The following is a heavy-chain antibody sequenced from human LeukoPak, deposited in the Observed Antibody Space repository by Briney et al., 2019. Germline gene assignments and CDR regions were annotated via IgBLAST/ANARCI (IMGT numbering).Heavy chain of an antibody. CDR3: ARASAYYYDSSGYYLPDY. CDR2: INWNGGST. CDR1: GFTFDDYG. D-gene: IGHD3-22*01. Sequence: GGSLRLSCAASGFTFDDYGMSWVHQAPGKGLEWVSGINWNGGSTGYADSVKGRFTISRDNAKNSLYLQMNSLRAEDTALYYCARASAYYYDSSGYYLPDYWGQGTLVTVSS. V-gene: IGHV3-20*04. J-gene: IGHJ4*02.